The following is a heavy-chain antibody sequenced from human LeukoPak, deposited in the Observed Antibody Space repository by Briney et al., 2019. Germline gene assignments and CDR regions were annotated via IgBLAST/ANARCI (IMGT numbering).Heavy chain of an antibody. J-gene: IGHJ4*02. D-gene: IGHD3-9*01. V-gene: IGHV4-34*01. CDR1: GGSIISYY. CDR3: ARGSSRYFDWLQY. CDR2: INHSGST. Sequence: SETLSLTCTVSGGSIISYYWSWIRQPPGKGLEWIGEINHSGSTNYNPSLKSRVTISVDTSKNQFSLKLSSVTAADTAVYYCARGSSRYFDWLQYWGQGTLVTVSS.